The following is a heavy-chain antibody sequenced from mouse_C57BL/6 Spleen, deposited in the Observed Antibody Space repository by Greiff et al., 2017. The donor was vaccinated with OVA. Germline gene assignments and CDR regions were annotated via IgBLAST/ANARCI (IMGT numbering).Heavy chain of an antibody. D-gene: IGHD2-5*01. V-gene: IGHV5-17*01. J-gene: IGHJ3*01. CDR2: ISSGSSTI. CDR1: GFTFSDYG. CDR3: ASFPAYYSNPWFAY. Sequence: DVQLQESGGGLVKPGGSLKLSCAASGFTFSDYGMHWVRQAPEKGLEWVAYISSGSSTIYYADTVKGRFTISRDNAKNTLFLQMTSLRSEDTAMYYCASFPAYYSNPWFAYWGQGTLVTVSA.